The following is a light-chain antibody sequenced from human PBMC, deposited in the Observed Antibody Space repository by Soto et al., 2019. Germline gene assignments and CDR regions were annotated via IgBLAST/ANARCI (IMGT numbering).Light chain of an antibody. CDR2: DTS. CDR3: QEYGSSPRT. CDR1: QSISNK. J-gene: IGKJ1*01. V-gene: IGKV3-20*01. Sequence: EIVMTQSPATLSVSPGERATLSCRASQSISNKLAWYQHKPGQDHRLLIYDTSTRVAGIPARFTGSGSGTDFTLTISRLEPEDFAVYYCQEYGSSPRTFGQGT.